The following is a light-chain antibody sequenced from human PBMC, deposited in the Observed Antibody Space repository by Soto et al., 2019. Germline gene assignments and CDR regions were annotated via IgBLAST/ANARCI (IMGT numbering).Light chain of an antibody. CDR3: QQRNSWPPYT. CDR1: QSVSSY. V-gene: IGKV3-11*01. Sequence: EIVLTQSPATLSLSPGERATLSCRASQSVSSYLAWYQQKPGQAPRLLIYDASHRATGVPARFSGSGSGTDFTLTISSLEPGDFAVYYCQQRNSWPPYTFGQGTKVEIK. J-gene: IGKJ2*01. CDR2: DAS.